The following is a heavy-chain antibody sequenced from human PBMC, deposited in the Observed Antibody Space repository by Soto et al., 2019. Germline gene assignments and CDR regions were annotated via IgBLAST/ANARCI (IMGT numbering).Heavy chain of an antibody. Sequence: QVQLVQSGPEVKKTGTSVKVSCKASGGTFSSRAISWVRQAPGQGLEWMGGIIPVFGRVNYAENFQDRVTITADESTGTVYMELGSLRSEDTALYYCANSRGGTFLGYHGMDIWGQGTTVSVSS. J-gene: IGHJ6*02. CDR1: GGTFSSRA. CDR2: IIPVFGRV. CDR3: ANSRGGTFLGYHGMDI. V-gene: IGHV1-69*01. D-gene: IGHD3-16*01.